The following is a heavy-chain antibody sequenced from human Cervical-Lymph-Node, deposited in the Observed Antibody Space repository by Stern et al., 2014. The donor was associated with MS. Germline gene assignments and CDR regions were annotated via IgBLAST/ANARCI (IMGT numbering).Heavy chain of an antibody. D-gene: IGHD1-26*01. CDR3: AVGSLGYFDL. V-gene: IGHV1-24*01. CDR2: FDPEDYET. J-gene: IGHJ2*01. Sequence: QVQLVESGAEVKKPGASVKVSCKVSGNTLSEVSMHWVRQAPGIGLEWMGGFDPEDYETVYAQKFQGRVTMTEDTSTDTGYMELSSLTSEDTAVYYCAVGSLGYFDLWGRGTLVIVSS. CDR1: GNTLSEVS.